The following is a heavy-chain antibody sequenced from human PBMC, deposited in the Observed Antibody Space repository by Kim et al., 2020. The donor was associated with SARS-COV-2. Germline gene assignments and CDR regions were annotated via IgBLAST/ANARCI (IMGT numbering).Heavy chain of an antibody. CDR2: ISGNTLTT. V-gene: IGHV3-23*01. Sequence: GGSLRLSCVASGFTFGNHAMTWVRQAPGKGLEWVSSISGNTLTTQYADSVKGRFTISRDNSKNTVYLQANSLRVDDTAIYYCAKRSLIVTTSVGVYYFDYWGQGTLIAVSP. CDR1: GFTFGNHA. CDR3: AKRSLIVTTSVGVYYFDY. D-gene: IGHD2-21*01. J-gene: IGHJ4*02.